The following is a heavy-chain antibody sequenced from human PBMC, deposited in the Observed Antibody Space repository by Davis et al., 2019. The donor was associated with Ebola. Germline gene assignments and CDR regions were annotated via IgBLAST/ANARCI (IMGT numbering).Heavy chain of an antibody. J-gene: IGHJ4*02. D-gene: IGHD1-1*01. CDR2: IYPGDSET. CDR1: GYSFTSHW. CDR3: VRQSIETTGTFDY. V-gene: IGHV5-51*01. Sequence: GESLKISCKGSGYSFTSHWIGWVRQMPGKGLEWMGIIYPGDSETRYSPSFQGQVTISVDKSISTAYLQWSSLKASDTAIYYCVRQSIETTGTFDYWGQGTLVTVSS.